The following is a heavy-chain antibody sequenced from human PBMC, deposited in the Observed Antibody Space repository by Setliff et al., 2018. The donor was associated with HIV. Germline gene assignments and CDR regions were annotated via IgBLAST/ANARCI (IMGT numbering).Heavy chain of an antibody. V-gene: IGHV5-51*01. Sequence: GESLKISCKGSGFSFTNYWIGWVRQMPGRGLEWMGMIYPVDSDTRYTASFQGQVTISADRSINTAYLQWSSLKASDTAIYYCVRRRGSSAGYFDYWGQGTLVTVSS. CDR3: VRRRGSSAGYFDY. J-gene: IGHJ4*02. CDR1: GFSFTNYW. D-gene: IGHD6-13*01. CDR2: IYPVDSDT.